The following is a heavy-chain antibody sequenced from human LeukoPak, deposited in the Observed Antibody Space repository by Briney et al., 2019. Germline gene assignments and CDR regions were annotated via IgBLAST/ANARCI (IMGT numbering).Heavy chain of an antibody. CDR2: ISYDETNK. Sequence: GGSLRLSCAASGFSFSSYAMHWVRQAPGKGLEWVAVISYDETNKYYADSVQGRFTISRDNSKNTLYLQMNSLRAEDTALYYCARRWYFDLWGRGTLVTVSS. CDR1: GFSFSSYA. CDR3: ARRWYFDL. J-gene: IGHJ2*01. V-gene: IGHV3-30*04.